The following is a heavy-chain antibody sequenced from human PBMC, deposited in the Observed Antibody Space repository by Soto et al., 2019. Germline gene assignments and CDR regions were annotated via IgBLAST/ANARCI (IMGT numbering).Heavy chain of an antibody. D-gene: IGHD5-12*01. CDR1: GFTFSNYA. J-gene: IGHJ4*02. V-gene: IGHV3-23*01. Sequence: VQLLESGGGLVQPGGSLRLSCAASGFTFSNYAMHWVRQAPGKGLEWVSAVGVSGGGTYYADSVQGRFTISRDSSKNTVHLQMNSLRSEDMAIYYCAKGARDGYNSQLGPLDYWGQGTLLTVSS. CDR2: VGVSGGGT. CDR3: AKGARDGYNSQLGPLDY.